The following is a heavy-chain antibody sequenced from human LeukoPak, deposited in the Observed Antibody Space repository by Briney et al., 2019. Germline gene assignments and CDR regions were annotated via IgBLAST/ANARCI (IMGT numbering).Heavy chain of an antibody. V-gene: IGHV4-4*07. Sequence: SETLSLTCTVSGGSISSYYWSWIRQPAGKGLEWIGRIYTTGSTNYNPSLKSRVTMSVDTSKKQFSLKLNSVTAADTAVYYCAREGPQGRTPNWFDPWGQGTLVTVS. CDR1: GGSISSYY. D-gene: IGHD2-15*01. J-gene: IGHJ5*02. CDR3: AREGPQGRTPNWFDP. CDR2: IYTTGST.